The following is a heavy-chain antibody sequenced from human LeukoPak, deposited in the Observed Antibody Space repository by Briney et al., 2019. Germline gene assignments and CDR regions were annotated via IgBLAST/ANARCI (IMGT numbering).Heavy chain of an antibody. CDR3: ARVVAVAGGYFDY. Sequence: PSETLSLTCIVSGYSISSGYYWGSIRPPPGRGLEWIGNIHHSGSTYYNPSLKGRVTISVDTSKNQFSRKLSSLTVADTAVYYCARVVAVAGGYFDYWGQGTLVTVSS. V-gene: IGHV4-38-2*02. CDR1: GYSISSGYY. CDR2: IHHSGST. D-gene: IGHD6-19*01. J-gene: IGHJ4*02.